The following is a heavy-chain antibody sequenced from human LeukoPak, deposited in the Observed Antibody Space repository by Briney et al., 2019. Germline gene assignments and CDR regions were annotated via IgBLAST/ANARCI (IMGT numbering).Heavy chain of an antibody. CDR2: IRSKAYGGTT. J-gene: IGHJ1*01. CDR1: GFPFGDYA. CDR3: TRVRTSALGDEYFQH. V-gene: IGHV3-49*04. D-gene: IGHD3-16*01. Sequence: GGSLRLSCTASGFPFGDYAMSWVRQAPGKGLEWVGFIRSKAYGGTTEYAASVKGRFTISRDDSKSIAYLQMNSLKTEDTAVYYCTRVRTSALGDEYFQHWGQGTLVTVSS.